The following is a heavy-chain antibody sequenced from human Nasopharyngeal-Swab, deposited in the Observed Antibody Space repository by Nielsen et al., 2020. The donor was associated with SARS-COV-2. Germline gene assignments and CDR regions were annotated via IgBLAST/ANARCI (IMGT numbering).Heavy chain of an antibody. Sequence: ASVKVSCKASGDTFTSYAMRWVRQAPGQRLEWMGWINAGNGNTKYSQKFQGRVTITRDTSASTAYMELSSLRSEDTAVYYCARLESGYYPDYWGQGTLVTVSS. CDR3: ARLESGYYPDY. J-gene: IGHJ4*02. D-gene: IGHD3-22*01. CDR2: INAGNGNT. CDR1: GDTFTSYA. V-gene: IGHV1-3*01.